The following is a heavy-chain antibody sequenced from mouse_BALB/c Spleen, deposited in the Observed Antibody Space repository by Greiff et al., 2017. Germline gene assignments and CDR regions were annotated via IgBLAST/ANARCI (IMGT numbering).Heavy chain of an antibody. V-gene: IGHV1-20*02. J-gene: IGHJ3*01. Sequence: VQLQQSGPELVKPGASVKISCKASGYSFTGYFMNWVMQSHGKSLEWIGRINPYNGDTFYNQKFKGKATLTVDKSSSTAHMELRSLASEDSAVYYCARSGYDGYPFAYWGQGTLVTVSA. CDR3: ARSGYDGYPFAY. CDR1: GYSFTGYF. CDR2: INPYNGDT. D-gene: IGHD2-3*01.